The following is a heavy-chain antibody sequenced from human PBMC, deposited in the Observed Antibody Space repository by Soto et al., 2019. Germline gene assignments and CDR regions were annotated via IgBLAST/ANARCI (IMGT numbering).Heavy chain of an antibody. D-gene: IGHD2-21*01. Sequence: GGSLRLSCAASGFTCYNYAMNCVRQAPGKGLEWVSTIDKEGVGTHYADSVKGRFNISRDNSRKMLYLQMKSLRADDTAMYYCAKDPSTDSADAWGLGTLVTVSS. CDR1: GFTCYNYA. V-gene: IGHV3-23*01. CDR3: AKDPSTDSADA. CDR2: IDKEGVGT. J-gene: IGHJ5*02.